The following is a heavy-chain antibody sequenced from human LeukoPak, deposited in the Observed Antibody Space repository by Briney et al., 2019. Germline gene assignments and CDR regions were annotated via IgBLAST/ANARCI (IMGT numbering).Heavy chain of an antibody. V-gene: IGHV1-8*03. Sequence: ASVKVSCKASGYTFTSYDINWVRQATGQGLEWMGWMNPNSGNTGYAQKFQGRVTITRNTSISTAYMELSSLRSEDTAVYYCARVRSSIFGVVWAFDIWGQGTMVTVSS. D-gene: IGHD3-3*01. CDR1: GYTFTSYD. CDR3: ARVRSSIFGVVWAFDI. J-gene: IGHJ3*02. CDR2: MNPNSGNT.